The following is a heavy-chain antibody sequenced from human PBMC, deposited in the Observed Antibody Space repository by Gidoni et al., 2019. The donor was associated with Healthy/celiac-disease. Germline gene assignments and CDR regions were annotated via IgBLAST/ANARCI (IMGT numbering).Heavy chain of an antibody. D-gene: IGHD2-21*02. V-gene: IGHV1-69*01. CDR3: ARESFIFGRHIVVVTAFFDY. CDR1: GGTFSSYA. J-gene: IGHJ4*02. CDR2: IIPIFGTA. Sequence: QVQLVQSGAEVKKPGSSVKVSCKASGGTFSSYAISWVRQAPGQGLEWMGGIIPIFGTANYAQKFQGRVTITADESTSTAYMELSSLRSEDTAVYYCARESFIFGRHIVVVTAFFDYWGQGTLVTVSS.